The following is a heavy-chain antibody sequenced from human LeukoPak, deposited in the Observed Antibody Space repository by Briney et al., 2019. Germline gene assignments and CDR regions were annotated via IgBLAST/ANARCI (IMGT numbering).Heavy chain of an antibody. CDR3: AKVAVAGNFDC. CDR2: ISWNSGSI. CDR1: GFTFDDYA. J-gene: IGHJ4*02. Sequence: GGSLRLSCAASGFTFDDYAMHWVRQAPGKGLEWVSGISWNSGSIGYADSVKGRFTISRDNAKNSLYPQMNSLRAEDTALYYCAKVAVAGNFDCWGQGTLVTVSS. D-gene: IGHD6-19*01. V-gene: IGHV3-9*01.